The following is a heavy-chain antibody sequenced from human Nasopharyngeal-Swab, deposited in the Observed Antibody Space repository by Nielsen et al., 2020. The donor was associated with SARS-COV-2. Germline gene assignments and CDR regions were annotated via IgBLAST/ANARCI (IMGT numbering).Heavy chain of an antibody. CDR2: IYYTGTP. D-gene: IGHD3-3*01. J-gene: IGHJ6*02. CDR1: GGSIISRTYY. Sequence: SETLSLTCTVSGGSIISRTYYWGWIRQPPGKGLEWTGAIYYTGTPYYNPSLKSRVTISVDTSKNQFSLKLSSVTAADTAVYYCARGRGYYDFWSGYYNYYYGMDVWGQGTTVTVSS. V-gene: IGHV4-39*07. CDR3: ARGRGYYDFWSGYYNYYYGMDV.